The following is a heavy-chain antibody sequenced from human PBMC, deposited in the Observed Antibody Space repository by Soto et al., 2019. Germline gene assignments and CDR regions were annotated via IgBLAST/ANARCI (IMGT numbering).Heavy chain of an antibody. CDR2: ISAYNGNT. D-gene: IGHD2-15*01. Sequence: QVHLVQSGAEVKKPGASVKVSCKASGYTFTNFGISWVRQAPGQGLEWMGWISAYNGNTNNEQKLQGRVTMTTDTSTSTAYMGLRILSSVATALYFCARCGTPIAYWGQLTLVTFSS. CDR1: GYTFTNFG. CDR3: ARCGTPIAY. J-gene: IGHJ4*02. V-gene: IGHV1-18*01.